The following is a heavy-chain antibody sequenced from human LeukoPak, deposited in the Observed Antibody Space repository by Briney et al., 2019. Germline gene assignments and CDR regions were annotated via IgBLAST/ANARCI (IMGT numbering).Heavy chain of an antibody. CDR2: INPSGGST. V-gene: IGHV1-46*01. J-gene: IGHJ4*02. CDR3: ARGGAHDFWSGYYIRDKYYFDY. Sequence: ASVKVSCKASEYTFTSYYMHWVRQAPGQGLEWMGIINPSGGSTSYAQKFQGRVTMTRDTSTSTVYMELSSLRSEDTAVYYCARGGAHDFWSGYYIRDKYYFDYWGQGTLVTVSS. D-gene: IGHD3-3*01. CDR1: EYTFTSYY.